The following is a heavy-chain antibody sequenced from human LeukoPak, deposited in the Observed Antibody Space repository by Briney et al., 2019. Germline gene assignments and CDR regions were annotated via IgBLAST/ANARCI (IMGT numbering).Heavy chain of an antibody. V-gene: IGHV3-30*18. CDR3: AKGGGSSGRSYYFDY. D-gene: IGHD6-19*01. J-gene: IGHJ4*02. Sequence: GMSLRLSCAASGFPFSSYGMHWVRQAPGKWLEWVAAISNDGNNKFYADSVKGRFTISRDNPKNTMNLQMNSLRAEDTAVYYCAKGGGSSGRSYYFDYWGQGTLVTVSS. CDR2: ISNDGNNK. CDR1: GFPFSSYG.